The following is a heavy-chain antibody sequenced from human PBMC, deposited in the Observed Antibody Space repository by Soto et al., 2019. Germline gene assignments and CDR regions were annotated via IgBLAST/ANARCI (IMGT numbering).Heavy chain of an antibody. CDR1: GFTFSSYA. D-gene: IGHD1-26*01. CDR2: ISYDGNNQ. V-gene: IGHV3-30-3*01. J-gene: IGHJ4*02. CDR3: ARGRGSGSYSDC. Sequence: GSLRLSCAASGFTFSSYAMHWVRQAPGKGLEWVTVISYDGNNQYCADSVKGRFTISRDNAKNTLYLQMNSLRAEDTAVYYCARGRGSGSYSDCWGQGTLVTVSS.